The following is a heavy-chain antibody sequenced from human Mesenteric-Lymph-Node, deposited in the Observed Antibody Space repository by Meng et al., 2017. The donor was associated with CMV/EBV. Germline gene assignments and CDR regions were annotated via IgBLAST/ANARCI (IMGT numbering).Heavy chain of an antibody. CDR3: ARLSAGH. CDR1: GLTVSSNY. J-gene: IGHJ4*02. V-gene: IGHV3-66*02. Sequence: GESLKISCAASGLTVSSNYMTWVRQAPGKGLEWVSTIHSDAGTDYADSVKGRFTVSRDNTRNTVNLQMNSLTTEDTALYFCARLSAGHWGQGTLVTVSS. CDR2: IHSDAGT.